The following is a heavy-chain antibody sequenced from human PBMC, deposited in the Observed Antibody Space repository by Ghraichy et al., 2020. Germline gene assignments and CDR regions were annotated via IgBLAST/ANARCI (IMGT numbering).Heavy chain of an antibody. CDR3: ARATAGGRLPVGLLPSYYYYGMGV. D-gene: IGHD4-17*01. CDR1: GGTFSSYA. V-gene: IGHV1-69*04. J-gene: IGHJ6*02. CDR2: IIPILGIA. Sequence: SVKVSCKASGGTFSSYAISWVRQAPGQGLEWMGRIIPILGIANYAQKFQGRVTIPADKSTRTAYMALSSLRSEDTAVYYCARATAGGRLPVGLLPSYYYYGMGVWGQGTTATFSS.